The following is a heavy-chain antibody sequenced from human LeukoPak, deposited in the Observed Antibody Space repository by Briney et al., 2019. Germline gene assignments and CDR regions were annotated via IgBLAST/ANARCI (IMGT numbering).Heavy chain of an antibody. J-gene: IGHJ5*02. CDR3: ARDRPGRYCSSTRCYMASPFDP. CDR2: IIPILGTA. CDR1: RGTFSSYA. Sequence: SVKVSCKASRGTFSSYAISWVRQAPGQGLEWMGGIIPILGTANYAQKFQGRVTITADEFTSTAYMELSSPRSEDTAVYYCARDRPGRYCSSTRCYMASPFDPWGQGTLVTVSS. D-gene: IGHD2-2*02. V-gene: IGHV1-69*01.